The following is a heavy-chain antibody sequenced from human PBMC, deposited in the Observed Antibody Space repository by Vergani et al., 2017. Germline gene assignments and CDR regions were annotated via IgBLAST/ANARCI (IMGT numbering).Heavy chain of an antibody. Sequence: EVQLVESGGGLVKPGGSLRLSCAASGFTFSSYAMSWVRQAPGKGLEWVSAISGSGGSTYYADSVKGRFTISRDNSKNTLYLQMNSLRAEATAVYYCAQHWNYEANFDYWGQGTLVTVSS. J-gene: IGHJ4*02. CDR3: AQHWNYEANFDY. D-gene: IGHD1-7*01. V-gene: IGHV3-23*04. CDR2: ISGSGGST. CDR1: GFTFSSYA.